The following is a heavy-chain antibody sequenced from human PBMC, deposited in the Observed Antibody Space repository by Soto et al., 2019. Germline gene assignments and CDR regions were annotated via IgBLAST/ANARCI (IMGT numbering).Heavy chain of an antibody. Sequence: SETLSLTCTVSGGSISSSSYYWGWIRQPPGKGLEWIGSIYYSGSTYYNPSLKSRVTISVDTSKNQFSLKLSSVTAADTAVYYCALCSNLEWLTSPLSYYYGMDVWGPGTKVTV. CDR3: ALCSNLEWLTSPLSYYYGMDV. D-gene: IGHD3-3*01. CDR2: IYYSGST. V-gene: IGHV4-39*01. CDR1: GGSISSSSYY. J-gene: IGHJ6*02.